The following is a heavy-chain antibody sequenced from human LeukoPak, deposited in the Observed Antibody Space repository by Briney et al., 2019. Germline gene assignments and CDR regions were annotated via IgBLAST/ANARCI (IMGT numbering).Heavy chain of an antibody. D-gene: IGHD3-9*01. Sequence: GGSLRLSCAASGFTFSSYAMSWVRQAPGNGLEWVSAISGSGGSTYYADSVKGRFTISRDNSKNTLYLQMNSLRAEDTAVYYCARERGRTYYDILTGPGNWGQGNLVTVSS. CDR1: GFTFSSYA. V-gene: IGHV3-23*01. CDR3: ARERGRTYYDILTGPGN. J-gene: IGHJ4*02. CDR2: ISGSGGST.